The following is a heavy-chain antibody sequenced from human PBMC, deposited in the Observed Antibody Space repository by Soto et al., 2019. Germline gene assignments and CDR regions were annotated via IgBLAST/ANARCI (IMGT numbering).Heavy chain of an antibody. CDR3: AKVGSTTDLFYYYYYGMDV. J-gene: IGHJ6*02. Sequence: GGSLRLSCAASGFTFSSYGMHWVRQAPGKGLEWVAVRSYDGSNKYYADSVKGRFLISRDNSKNTLYLQMNSLRAEDTAVYYCAKVGSTTDLFYYYYYGMDVWGQGTTVTVSS. CDR1: GFTFSSYG. D-gene: IGHD4-17*01. V-gene: IGHV3-30*18. CDR2: RSYDGSNK.